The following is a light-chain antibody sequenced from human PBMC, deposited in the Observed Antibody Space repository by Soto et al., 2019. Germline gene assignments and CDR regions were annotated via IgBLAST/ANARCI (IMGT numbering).Light chain of an antibody. CDR3: GTWDSSLSAGV. CDR1: SSNIGNNY. Sequence: QSALTQPPSVSAAPGQKVTISCSGSSSNIGNNYVSWYQQLPGTASKLLIYENNKRPSGIPDRFSGSKSGTSATLGITGLQTGDEADYYCGTWDSSLSAGVFGGGTKLTVL. CDR2: ENN. V-gene: IGLV1-51*02. J-gene: IGLJ3*02.